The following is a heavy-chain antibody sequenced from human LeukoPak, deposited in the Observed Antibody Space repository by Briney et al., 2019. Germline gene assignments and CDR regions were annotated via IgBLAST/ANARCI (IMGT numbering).Heavy chain of an antibody. CDR3: ARTLTMVRGVEFIIAPHYYMDV. Sequence: PGGSLRLSCAASGFTFSSYWMHWVRQAPGKGLVWVSRINSDGSSTSYADSVKGRFTISRDNAKNTLYLQMNSLRAEDTAVYYCARTLTMVRGVEFIIAPHYYMDVWGKGTTVTVSS. D-gene: IGHD3-10*01. CDR1: GFTFSSYW. J-gene: IGHJ6*03. CDR2: INSDGSST. V-gene: IGHV3-74*01.